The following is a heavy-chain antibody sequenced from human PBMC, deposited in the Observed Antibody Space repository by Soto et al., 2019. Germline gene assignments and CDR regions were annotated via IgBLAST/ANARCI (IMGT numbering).Heavy chain of an antibody. CDR2: IYYSGST. D-gene: IGHD2-2*01. CDR3: ARGPEVVPAAKPNNWFDP. J-gene: IGHJ5*02. V-gene: IGHV4-31*03. CDR1: GGSISSGGYY. Sequence: SETLSLTCTVSGGSISSGGYYWSWIRQHPGKGLEWIGYIYYSGSTNYNPSLKSRVTISVGTSKNQFSLKLSSVTAADTAVYYCARGPEVVPAAKPNNWFDPWGQGTLVTVSS.